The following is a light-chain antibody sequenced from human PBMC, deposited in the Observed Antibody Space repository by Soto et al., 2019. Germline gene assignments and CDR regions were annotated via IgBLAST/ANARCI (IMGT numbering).Light chain of an antibody. Sequence: DIQMTQSPSSLSASVGDRVTITCRASPSISSYLNWYQQKPGKAPKPLIYAAFSLQSGVPSRFSGRGSGTDVTLTTSSLQPEDFATYYSQQSDRTPLTCGGGTKVEIK. CDR1: PSISSY. CDR3: QQSDRTPLT. CDR2: AAF. J-gene: IGKJ4*02. V-gene: IGKV1-39*01.